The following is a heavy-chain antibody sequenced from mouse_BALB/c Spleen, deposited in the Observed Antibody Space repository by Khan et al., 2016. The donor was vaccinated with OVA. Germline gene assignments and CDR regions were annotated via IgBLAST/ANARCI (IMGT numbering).Heavy chain of an antibody. CDR2: IYPSDGYT. D-gene: IGHD1-1*01. Sequence: QVQLQQSGAELVRPGASVKLSCKASGYTFTNYFINWGKQRPGQGHEWSGNIYPSDGYTTYNQKFKDTATLTVDKSTSTAYMQPRRPTTDDSAVYYCTRHGISYDAMDYWGQGTSVTVSS. CDR1: GYTFTNYF. J-gene: IGHJ4*01. V-gene: IGHV1-69*02. CDR3: TRHGISYDAMDY.